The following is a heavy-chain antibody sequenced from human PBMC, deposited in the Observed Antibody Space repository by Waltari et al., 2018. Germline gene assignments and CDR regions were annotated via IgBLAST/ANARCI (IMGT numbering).Heavy chain of an antibody. CDR2: ISGSGGST. CDR3: AKDPQYYYDSSGC. CDR1: GFTFSSYA. D-gene: IGHD3-22*01. Sequence: EVQLLESGGGLVQPGGSLRLSCAASGFTFSSYAMSWVRQAPGKVLEWVSAISGSGGSTYYADSVKGRFTISRDNSKNTLYLQMNSLRAEDTAVYYCAKDPQYYYDSSGCWGQGTLVTVSS. J-gene: IGHJ4*02. V-gene: IGHV3-23*01.